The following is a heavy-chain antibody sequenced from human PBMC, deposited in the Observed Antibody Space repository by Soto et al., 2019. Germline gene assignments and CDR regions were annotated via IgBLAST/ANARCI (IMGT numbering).Heavy chain of an antibody. CDR3: ARGRIRYVDY. D-gene: IGHD1-1*01. CDR2: FGAENGET. Sequence: ASVKVSCKVSGYTLTELSMHWVRQAPGKGLEWMGCFGAENGETNYAQKLQGRVTMTTDTSTSTAYMELRSLRSDDTAVYYCARGRIRYVDYWGQGTLVTVS. V-gene: IGHV1-24*01. CDR1: GYTLTELS. J-gene: IGHJ4*02.